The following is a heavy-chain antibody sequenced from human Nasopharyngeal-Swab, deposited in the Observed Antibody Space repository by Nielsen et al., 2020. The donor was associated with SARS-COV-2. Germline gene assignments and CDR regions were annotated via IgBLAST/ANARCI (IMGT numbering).Heavy chain of an antibody. CDR2: TYYRSMWNN. V-gene: IGHV6-1*01. D-gene: IGHD1-14*01. CDR1: GDSVSSNTAA. Sequence: SQTLSLTCAISGDSVSSNTAAWNWIRQSPSRGLEWLGRTYYRSMWNNDYAVSVRGRITINPDTSKNQFSLQLSSVTPEDTAVYYCARIAQAAEPHWGQGTLVTVSS. CDR3: ARIAQAAEPH. J-gene: IGHJ4*02.